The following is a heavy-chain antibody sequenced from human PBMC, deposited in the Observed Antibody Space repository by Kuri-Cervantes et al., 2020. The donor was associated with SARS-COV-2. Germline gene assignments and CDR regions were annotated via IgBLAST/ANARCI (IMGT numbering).Heavy chain of an antibody. CDR1: GFTFNNYD. D-gene: IGHD1-14*01. Sequence: GGSLRPACAASGFTFNNYDMYWVRQAPGKGLEWVAVISYDGSKKYYADSVKGRFTITRDNSKSTLYLPMYNLRAEDTAVYYCARGLRKYYFDYWGQGTLVTVSS. CDR3: ARGLRKYYFDY. J-gene: IGHJ4*02. CDR2: ISYDGSKK. V-gene: IGHV3-30-3*01.